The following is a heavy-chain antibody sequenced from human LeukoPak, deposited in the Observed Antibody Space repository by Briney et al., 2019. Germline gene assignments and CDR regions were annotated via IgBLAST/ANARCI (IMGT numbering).Heavy chain of an antibody. Sequence: PGGSLRLSCAASGFTFSDYYMSWIRQAPGKGLEWVSEISSGGINRYYTDSVKGRFTISRDNAENSLYLQMKSLRADDTAVYYCATLSVAGPGVDFWGQGTLVTVSS. CDR3: ATLSVAGPGVDF. CDR1: GFTFSDYY. J-gene: IGHJ4*02. CDR2: ISSGGINR. D-gene: IGHD6-19*01. V-gene: IGHV3-11*04.